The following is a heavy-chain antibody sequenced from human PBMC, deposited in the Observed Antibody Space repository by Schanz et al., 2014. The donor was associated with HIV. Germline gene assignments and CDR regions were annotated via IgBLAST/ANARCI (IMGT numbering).Heavy chain of an antibody. D-gene: IGHD3-10*01. Sequence: DVQLVESGKYLVEPGESLRLSCVASGFNFSRYNMNWVRQTPGKGLEWISHISFDGNIIYYADSVQGRFTISRDNANNSVYLQMNSLRGEDTAVYYCARDSGPGIYWGQGTLVTVSS. CDR2: ISFDGNII. CDR3: ARDSGPGIY. V-gene: IGHV3-48*04. J-gene: IGHJ4*02. CDR1: GFNFSRYN.